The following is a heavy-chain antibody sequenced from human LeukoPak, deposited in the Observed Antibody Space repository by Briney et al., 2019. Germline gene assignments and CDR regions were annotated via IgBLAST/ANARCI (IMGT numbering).Heavy chain of an antibody. CDR2: ISGSGGST. Sequence: PGGSLRLSCAASGFTVSRNYMSWVRQAPGKGLEWVSAISGSGGSTYYADSVKGRFTISRDNSKNTLYLQMNSLRAEDTAVYYCAKDVDIVVVVPDYWGQGTLVTVSS. CDR3: AKDVDIVVVVPDY. D-gene: IGHD2-15*01. CDR1: GFTVSRNY. V-gene: IGHV3-23*01. J-gene: IGHJ4*02.